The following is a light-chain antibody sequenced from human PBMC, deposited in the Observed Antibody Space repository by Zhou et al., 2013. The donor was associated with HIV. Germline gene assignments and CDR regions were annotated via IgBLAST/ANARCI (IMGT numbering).Light chain of an antibody. Sequence: DIQMTQSPSTLSSSVGDSVTITCRASQSVKAWLAWYQQKPGEAPKLLIYEASTLESGVPSRFSGSGSDTEFTLTISSLQPEDFATYYCQEYNTYSRTFGPGTKVDIK. CDR3: QEYNTYSRT. J-gene: IGKJ1*01. V-gene: IGKV1-5*03. CDR2: EAS. CDR1: QSVKAW.